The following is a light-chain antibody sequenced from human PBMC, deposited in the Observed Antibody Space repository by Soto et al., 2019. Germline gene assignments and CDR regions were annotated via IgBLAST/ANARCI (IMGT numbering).Light chain of an antibody. J-gene: IGKJ5*01. V-gene: IGKV3-15*01. Sequence: EVVTAQSAATLSVSLGERAKHSCRASQSMSNNLAWYQQKPGQAPRLLLYGASTRYTGIPDRFSGSGSGTEFTLTISSLQSEDFAIYYCQQYHNWPPFTFGQGTRLEIQ. CDR2: GAS. CDR1: QSMSNN. CDR3: QQYHNWPPFT.